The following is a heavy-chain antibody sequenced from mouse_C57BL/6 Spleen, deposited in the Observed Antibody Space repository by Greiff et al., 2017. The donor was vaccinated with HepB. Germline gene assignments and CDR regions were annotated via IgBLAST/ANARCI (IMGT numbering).Heavy chain of an antibody. CDR3: ARWRLRYGYFDY. CDR1: GYTFTSYW. J-gene: IGHJ2*01. Sequence: QVQLQQPGAELVRPGSSVKLSCKASGYTFTSYWMHWVKQRPIQGLEWIGNIDPSDSETHYNQKFKDKATLTVDKSSSTAYMQLSSLTSEDSAVYYCARWRLRYGYFDYWGQGTTLTVSS. D-gene: IGHD1-1*01. CDR2: IDPSDSET. V-gene: IGHV1-52*01.